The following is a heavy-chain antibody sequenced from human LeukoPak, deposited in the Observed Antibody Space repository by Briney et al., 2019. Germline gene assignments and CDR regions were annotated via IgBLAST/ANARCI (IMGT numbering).Heavy chain of an antibody. CDR1: GYSISSGYY. CDR3: ARGVGLRSDFDI. CDR2: IYHSGST. Sequence: SETLSLTCTVSGYSISSGYYWGWIRQPPGKGLEWIGSIYHSGSTYYNPSLKSRVTISVDTSKNQFSLKLSSVTAADTAVYYCARGVGLRSDFDIWGQGTMVTVSS. D-gene: IGHD3-3*01. J-gene: IGHJ3*02. V-gene: IGHV4-38-2*02.